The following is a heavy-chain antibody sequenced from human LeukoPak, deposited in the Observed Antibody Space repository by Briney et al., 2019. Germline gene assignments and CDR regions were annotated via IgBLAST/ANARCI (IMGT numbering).Heavy chain of an antibody. CDR2: IKQDGSEK. Sequence: GGSLRLSCAAYGFTFSSYWMSWVRQAPGKGLEWVANIKQDGSEKYYVDAVKGRFTISRDNAKNSLYLQMNSLRAEDTAVYYCARRRAGIPIDYWGQGTLVTVSS. CDR3: ARRRAGIPIDY. V-gene: IGHV3-7*01. D-gene: IGHD2-21*01. CDR1: GFTFSSYW. J-gene: IGHJ4*02.